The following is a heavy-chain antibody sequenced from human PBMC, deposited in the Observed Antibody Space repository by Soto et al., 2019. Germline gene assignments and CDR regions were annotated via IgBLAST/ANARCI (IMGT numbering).Heavy chain of an antibody. Sequence: PGGSLRLSCAASGFTFSSYGMHWVRQAPGKGLEWVALISYDGSKKYYADSVKGRFTISRDNSKNTLYLQMNSLRAEDTAVYYCAKDDSPFGYDSSGHMGVFDFWGHGTLVTVSS. J-gene: IGHJ4*01. V-gene: IGHV3-30*18. CDR3: AKDDSPFGYDSSGHMGVFDF. CDR2: ISYDGSKK. CDR1: GFTFSSYG. D-gene: IGHD3-22*01.